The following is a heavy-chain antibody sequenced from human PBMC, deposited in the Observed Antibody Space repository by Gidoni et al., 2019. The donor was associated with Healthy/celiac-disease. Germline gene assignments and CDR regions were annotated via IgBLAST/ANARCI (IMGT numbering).Heavy chain of an antibody. CDR3: ARVGGSYPKNWFDP. CDR1: CGYIRSGVYS. Sequence: QVQLQESGPGLVKPSQTLSLTHPVSCGYIRSGVYSWSWIRQHPGKGLEWIWYIYYSGSTYYNPSLKSRVTISVDTSKNQFSMKLSSVTAADTAVYYCARVGGSYPKNWFDPWGQGTLVTVSS. V-gene: IGHV4-31*03. J-gene: IGHJ5*02. CDR2: IYYSGST. D-gene: IGHD1-26*01.